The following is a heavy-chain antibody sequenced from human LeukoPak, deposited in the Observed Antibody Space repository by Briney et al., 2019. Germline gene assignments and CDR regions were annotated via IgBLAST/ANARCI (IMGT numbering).Heavy chain of an antibody. J-gene: IGHJ5*02. CDR1: GYSISSGYY. CDR3: AKRHIAASRNWFDP. CDR2: IYHSGST. V-gene: IGHV4-38-2*02. Sequence: SETLSLTCTVSGYSISSGYYWGWIRQPPGKGLEWIGSIYHSGSTYYNPSLKSRVTISVDTSKNQFSLKLSSVTAADTAVYYCAKRHIAASRNWFDPWGQGTLVTVSS. D-gene: IGHD5-12*01.